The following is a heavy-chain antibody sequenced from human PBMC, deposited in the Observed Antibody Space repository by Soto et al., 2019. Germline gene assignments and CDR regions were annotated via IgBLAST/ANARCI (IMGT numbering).Heavy chain of an antibody. CDR2: IIPILGIA. V-gene: IGHV1-69*02. Sequence: QVQLVQSGAEVKKPGSSVKVSCKASGGTFSSYTISWVRQAPGQGREWMGRIIPILGIANYAQKFQGRVMITQDKFTSTASMKPMSLRTEDTAVYYCAGKEVPVVVVAEFPTPADWFDPWGQGTLVTVSS. J-gene: IGHJ5*02. CDR3: AGKEVPVVVVAEFPTPADWFDP. D-gene: IGHD2-15*01. CDR1: GGTFSSYT.